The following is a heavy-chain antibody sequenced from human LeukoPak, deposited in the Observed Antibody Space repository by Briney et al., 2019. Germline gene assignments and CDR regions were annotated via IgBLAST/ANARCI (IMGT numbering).Heavy chain of an antibody. V-gene: IGHV4-59*01. CDR3: ARAPRGDGYNYAFDI. Sequence: SETLSLTCTVSGGSISSYYWRWLRQPPGKGLEGGGYIYSTGSTTYTPSLKSRVTISVDPSKNQFSLQLSSVTAADTAVYYCARAPRGDGYNYAFDIWGQGTMVTVSS. CDR2: IYSTGST. CDR1: GGSISSYY. J-gene: IGHJ3*02. D-gene: IGHD5-24*01.